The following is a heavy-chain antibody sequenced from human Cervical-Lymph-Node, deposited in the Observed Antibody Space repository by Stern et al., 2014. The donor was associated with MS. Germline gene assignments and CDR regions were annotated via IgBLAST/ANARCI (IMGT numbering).Heavy chain of an antibody. D-gene: IGHD2-21*02. J-gene: IGHJ4*02. CDR3: ARHDRIALGTAIGK. CDR2: VSHSGTT. Sequence: QLQLQESGPGLVKPSETLSLTCSVSGVSLSIDSYYWGWVRQTPGKGLEWIGSVSHSGTTYYNPSLKSRVPISAATSNNQFSLKLILVTAADTGVYYCARHDRIALGTAIGKWGQGTLVTVSP. V-gene: IGHV4-39*01. CDR1: GVSLSIDSYY.